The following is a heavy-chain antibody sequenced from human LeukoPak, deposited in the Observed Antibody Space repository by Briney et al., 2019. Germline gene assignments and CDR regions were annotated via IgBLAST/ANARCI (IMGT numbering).Heavy chain of an antibody. CDR3: AKLSGAFDWLLENDY. D-gene: IGHD3-9*01. J-gene: IGHJ4*02. CDR2: ISGSGGST. CDR1: GFTFSSYA. V-gene: IGHV3-23*01. Sequence: GGSLRLSCAASGFTFSSYAMSWVRQAPGKGLEWVSAISGSGGSTYYADSVKGRFTISRDNSKNTLYLQMNSLRAEDTAVYYCAKLSGAFDWLLENDYWGQGTLVTVSS.